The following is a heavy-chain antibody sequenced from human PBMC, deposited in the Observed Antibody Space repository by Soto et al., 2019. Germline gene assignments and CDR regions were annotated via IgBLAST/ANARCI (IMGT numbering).Heavy chain of an antibody. CDR3: ARELRLVASYHGMDV. CDR2: MYASGST. CDR1: GGSISTYY. V-gene: IGHV4-4*07. D-gene: IGHD3-22*01. Sequence: QVQLQESGPGLVKPSETLSLTCTVSGGSISTYYWSWIRQPAGKGLEWIGRMYASGSTNYNPSLKSRVTLSVDTSKNQFSLKLSSVTAADTAVYYCARELRLVASYHGMDVWGQGTTVTVSS. J-gene: IGHJ6*02.